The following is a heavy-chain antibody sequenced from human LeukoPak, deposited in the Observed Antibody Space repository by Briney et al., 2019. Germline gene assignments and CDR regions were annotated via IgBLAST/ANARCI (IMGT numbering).Heavy chain of an antibody. V-gene: IGHV3-64D*06. Sequence: PGGSLRLSCPASGFTFSTYAMHWVRQAPGKGLEYVSAISSNGGSTYYADSVKGRFTISRDNSKNILYLQMSSLRAEDTAVYYCVKDRWIQLWGNFDYWGQGTLVTVSS. CDR3: VKDRWIQLWGNFDY. CDR1: GFTFSTYA. CDR2: ISSNGGST. D-gene: IGHD5-18*01. J-gene: IGHJ4*02.